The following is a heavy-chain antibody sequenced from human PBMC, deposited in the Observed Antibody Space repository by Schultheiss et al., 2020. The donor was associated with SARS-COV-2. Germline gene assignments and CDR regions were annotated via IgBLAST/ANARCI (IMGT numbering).Heavy chain of an antibody. CDR3: ASSGWFGSWFDP. D-gene: IGHD6-19*01. CDR2: IKQDGSVE. Sequence: GGSLRLSCAASGFNLRNYWMDWVRQAPGKGLQWVANIKQDGSVEHYVDSVRGRFTISRDNAKNSLFLQMNSLRVEDTAMYYCASSGWFGSWFDPWGQGTLVTVSS. CDR1: GFNLRNYW. J-gene: IGHJ5*02. V-gene: IGHV3-7*03.